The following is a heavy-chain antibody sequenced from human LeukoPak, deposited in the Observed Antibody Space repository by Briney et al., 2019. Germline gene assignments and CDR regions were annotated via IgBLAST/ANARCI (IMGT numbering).Heavy chain of an antibody. V-gene: IGHV3-9*01. CDR3: AKDHDYGGNSGRYFDY. CDR1: GGSISSYY. J-gene: IGHJ4*02. CDR2: ISWNSGRI. D-gene: IGHD4-23*01. Sequence: LSLTCTVSGGSISSYYWSWIRQPPGKGLEWVSFISWNSGRIDYADSVKGRFTISRDNAKNSLYLQMNSLRADDTALYYCAKDHDYGGNSGRYFDYWGQGTLVTVSS.